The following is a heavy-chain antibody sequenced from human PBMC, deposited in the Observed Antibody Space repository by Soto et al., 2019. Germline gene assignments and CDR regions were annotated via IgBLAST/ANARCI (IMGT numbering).Heavy chain of an antibody. CDR2: IYYSGST. CDR1: DGSISSNSYY. J-gene: IGHJ5*02. Sequence: PSETLSLTCTVSDGSISSNSYYWGWIRQPPGKGLEWIGTIYYSGSTYYNPSLKSRVTISVDTSKNQFSLKLSSVTAADTAVYYCASLNYIDAGLGNWFDPWGQGTLVTVSS. D-gene: IGHD5-12*01. CDR3: ASLNYIDAGLGNWFDP. V-gene: IGHV4-39*01.